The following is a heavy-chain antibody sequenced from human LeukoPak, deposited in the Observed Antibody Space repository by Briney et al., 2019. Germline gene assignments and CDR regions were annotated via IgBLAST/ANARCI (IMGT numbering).Heavy chain of an antibody. CDR1: GFTYSTYS. V-gene: IGHV3-21*01. D-gene: IGHD3-22*01. Sequence: GGSLRLSCAASGFTYSTYSMNWVRQAPGKGLEWVSCISSSSSYIYYADSVKGRFTISRDNAKNSLYLQMNSLRVEDTAVYYCAKDPYDSSGHDQGAYWGQGTLVTVSS. CDR3: AKDPYDSSGHDQGAY. CDR2: ISSSSSYI. J-gene: IGHJ4*02.